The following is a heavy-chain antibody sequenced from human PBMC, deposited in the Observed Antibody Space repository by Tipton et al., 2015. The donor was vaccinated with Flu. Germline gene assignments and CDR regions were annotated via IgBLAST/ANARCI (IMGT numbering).Heavy chain of an antibody. D-gene: IGHD1-26*01. Sequence: TLSLTCTVSGYSISSGYYWGWIRQPPGKGLEWIGSIYHSGSTYYNPSLKSRVTISVDTSKNQFSLKLSSVTAADTAVYYCARVDLSGSYTADYRGQGTLVTVSS. J-gene: IGHJ4*02. CDR2: IYHSGST. V-gene: IGHV4-38-2*02. CDR1: GYSISSGYY. CDR3: ARVDLSGSYTADY.